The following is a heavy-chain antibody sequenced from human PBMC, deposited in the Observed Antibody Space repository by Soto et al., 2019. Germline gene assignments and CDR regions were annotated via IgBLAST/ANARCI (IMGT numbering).Heavy chain of an antibody. D-gene: IGHD2-8*01. CDR1: GGSVSNSNYY. CDR3: VSQRTSVLTQAYFDY. Sequence: PSETLSLTCTVSGGSVSNSNYYWGWIRQSPGKGLEWIGSVYYRGRSYSKSSVKSRVTISVDTSKNQFSLNLNPVTASDTAVYFCVSQRTSVLTQAYFDYWGPGALVTV. V-gene: IGHV4-39*01. CDR2: VYYRGRS. J-gene: IGHJ4*02.